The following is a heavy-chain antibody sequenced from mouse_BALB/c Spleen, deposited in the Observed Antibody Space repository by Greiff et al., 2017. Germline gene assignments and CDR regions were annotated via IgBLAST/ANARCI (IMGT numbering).Heavy chain of an antibody. CDR3: TRPYDYDGVDY. V-gene: IGHV1-5*01. Sequence: EVQLQESGTVLARPGASGKMSCKASGYSFTSYWMHWVKQRPGRGLEWIGAIYPGNSDTSYNQKFKGKAKLTAVTSASTAYMELSSLTNEDSAVYYCTRPYDYDGVDYWGQGTTLTVSS. CDR2: IYPGNSDT. CDR1: GYSFTSYW. J-gene: IGHJ2*01. D-gene: IGHD2-4*01.